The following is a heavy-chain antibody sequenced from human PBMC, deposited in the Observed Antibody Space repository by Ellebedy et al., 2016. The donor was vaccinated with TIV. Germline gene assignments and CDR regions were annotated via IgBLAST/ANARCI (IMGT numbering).Heavy chain of an antibody. V-gene: IGHV4-34*01. Sequence: SETLSLXXAVYGGSFSGYYWSWIRQPPGKGLEWIGEINHSGSTNYNPSLKSRVTISVDTSKNQFSLKLSSVTAADTAVYYCAKGKYYYGSGSYPIRYWGQGTLVTVSS. CDR3: AKGKYYYGSGSYPIRY. CDR1: GGSFSGYY. J-gene: IGHJ4*02. CDR2: INHSGST. D-gene: IGHD3-10*01.